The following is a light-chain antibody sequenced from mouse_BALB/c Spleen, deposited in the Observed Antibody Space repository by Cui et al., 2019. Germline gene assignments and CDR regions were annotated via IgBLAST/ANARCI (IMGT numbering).Light chain of an antibody. V-gene: IGKV14-111*01. CDR3: LQYDEFPYT. Sequence: DIKITQSPSSMYASLGERVTITRKASQDINSYLSWFQQKPGKSPKTMIYRANRLVDGVPSRFSGSGSGEDYSLTISSLEYEDIGIYYCLQYDEFPYTFGGGTKLEIK. J-gene: IGKJ2*01. CDR1: QDINSY. CDR2: RAN.